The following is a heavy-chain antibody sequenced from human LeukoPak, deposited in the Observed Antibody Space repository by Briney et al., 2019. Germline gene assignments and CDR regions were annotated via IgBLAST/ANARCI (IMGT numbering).Heavy chain of an antibody. CDR3: ARDMDGY. CDR2: INAGKGNT. D-gene: IGHD2-2*03. Sequence: ASVKVSCKASGYTFTSYSMHWVRQAPGQRLEWMGWINAGKGNTKYSQKFQGRVTITRDTSASTAYIELSSLRAEDTAVYYCARDMDGYWGQGTLVTVSS. CDR1: GYTFTSYS. J-gene: IGHJ4*02. V-gene: IGHV1-3*01.